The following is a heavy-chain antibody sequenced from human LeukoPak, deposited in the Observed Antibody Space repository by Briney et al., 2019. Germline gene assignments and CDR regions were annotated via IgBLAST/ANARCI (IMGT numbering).Heavy chain of an antibody. CDR2: IKQDGSEK. D-gene: IGHD2-15*01. J-gene: IGHJ4*02. V-gene: IGHV3-7*03. CDR3: AKGMRVYCSGGSCYFDY. Sequence: GGSLRLSCAASGFTFSSYWMSWVRQAPGKGLEWVAHIKQDGSEKYYVDSVKGRFTISRDNSKNTLYLQMNSLRAEDTAVYYCAKGMRVYCSGGSCYFDYWGQGTLVTVSS. CDR1: GFTFSSYW.